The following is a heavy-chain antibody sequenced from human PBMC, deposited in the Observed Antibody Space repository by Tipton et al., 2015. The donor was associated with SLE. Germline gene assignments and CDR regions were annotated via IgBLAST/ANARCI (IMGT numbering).Heavy chain of an antibody. CDR3: ARTARQFDY. CDR1: GVSINAYY. Sequence: GLVKPSETLSLTCSVSGVSINAYYWSWIRQSPGKGLECIGYIYYSGDTNYNPSLKSRVTMSLDTSNNQFSLKLSSVGAADTAMYYCARTARQFDYWSQGTLVTVSS. D-gene: IGHD2-21*02. CDR2: IYYSGDT. V-gene: IGHV4-59*01. J-gene: IGHJ4*02.